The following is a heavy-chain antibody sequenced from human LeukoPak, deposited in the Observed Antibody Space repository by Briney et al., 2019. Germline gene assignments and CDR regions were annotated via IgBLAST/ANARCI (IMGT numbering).Heavy chain of an antibody. CDR2: ISGRGGST. D-gene: IGHD3-22*01. CDR1: GFTFSSYA. CDR3: ATKYYYDSSGGNYFDY. Sequence: GGSLRLSCAASGFTFSSYAMSGVGQAPGEGLEGVSAISGRGGSTYYADSVKGRFTISRDNSKNTLYLQMNSLRAEDTAVYYCATKYYYDSSGGNYFDYWGQGTLVTVSS. J-gene: IGHJ4*02. V-gene: IGHV3-23*01.